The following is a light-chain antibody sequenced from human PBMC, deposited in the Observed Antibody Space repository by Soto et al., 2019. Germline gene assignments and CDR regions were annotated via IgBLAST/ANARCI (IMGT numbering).Light chain of an antibody. V-gene: IGKV3D-15*01. CDR1: QSISSN. CDR3: QQYSHWPPIT. Sequence: IVMTQSPATLSVSPGERVTLSCRASQSISSNLAWYQHKPGQAPRLLIYGASTRATGIPARFSGSGSGTEFTLTISSPQSEDFAVYYCQQYSHWPPITFGGGARVEIK. CDR2: GAS. J-gene: IGKJ4*01.